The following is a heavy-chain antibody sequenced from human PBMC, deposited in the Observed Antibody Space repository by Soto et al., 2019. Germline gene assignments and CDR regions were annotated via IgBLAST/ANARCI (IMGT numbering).Heavy chain of an antibody. Sequence: ASVKVSCKVSGYTLTELSMHWVRQAPGKGLEWMGGFDPEDGETIYAQKFQGRVTMAEDTSTDTAYMELSSLRSEDTAVYYCATLSWCLYVSYYIFYYYGMDAWGQGTTVTVSS. CDR2: FDPEDGET. V-gene: IGHV1-24*01. J-gene: IGHJ6*02. CDR1: GYTLTELS. CDR3: ATLSWCLYVSYYIFYYYGMDA. D-gene: IGHD1-26*01.